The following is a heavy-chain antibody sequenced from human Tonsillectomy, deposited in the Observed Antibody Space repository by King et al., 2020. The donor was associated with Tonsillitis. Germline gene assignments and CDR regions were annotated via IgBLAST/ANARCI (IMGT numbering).Heavy chain of an antibody. V-gene: IGHV2-70*04. CDR1: GFSLSTSGMR. J-gene: IGHJ4*02. CDR2: IDWDDDK. Sequence: VTLKESGPALVKPTQTLTLTCTFSGFSLSTSGMRVSWIRQPPGKALEWLARIDWDDDKFYSTSLKTRLTISKDTSKNQVVLTMTNMDPVDTATYYCGRTFWYTSSWLPFDYWGQGTLVTVSS. CDR3: GRTFWYTSSWLPFDY. D-gene: IGHD6-13*01.